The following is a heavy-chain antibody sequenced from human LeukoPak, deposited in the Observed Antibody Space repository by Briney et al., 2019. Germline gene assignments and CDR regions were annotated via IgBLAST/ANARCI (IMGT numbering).Heavy chain of an antibody. Sequence: GGSLRLSCAASGFTFSSYGMHWVRQAPGKGLEWVAVIWYDGSGKYYVDSVKGRFTISRDNAKNSLYLQMNSLRAEDTAVYYCARDQTVTTGFDIWGQGTMVTVSS. V-gene: IGHV3-33*01. CDR3: ARDQTVTTGFDI. J-gene: IGHJ3*02. D-gene: IGHD4-17*01. CDR2: IWYDGSGK. CDR1: GFTFSSYG.